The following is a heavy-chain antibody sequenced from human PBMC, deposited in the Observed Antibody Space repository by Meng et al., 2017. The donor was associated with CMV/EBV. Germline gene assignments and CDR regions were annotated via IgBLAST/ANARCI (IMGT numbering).Heavy chain of an antibody. V-gene: IGHV3-73*01. Sequence: LKLSCAASGFTFSSSAMHWVRQASGKGLEWVGRIRSKANSYATAYAASVKGRFTISRDDSKNTAYLQMNSLKTEDTAVYYCASSSGDYWGQGTLVTVSS. D-gene: IGHD6-6*01. CDR3: ASSSGDY. CDR2: IRSKANSYAT. J-gene: IGHJ4*02. CDR1: GFTFSSSA.